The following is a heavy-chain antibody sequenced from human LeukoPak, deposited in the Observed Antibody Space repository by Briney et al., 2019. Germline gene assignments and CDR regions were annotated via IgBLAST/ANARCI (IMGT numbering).Heavy chain of an antibody. CDR3: ARRAYGSGSYYNDY. CDR1: GYSISSGYY. J-gene: IGHJ4*02. Sequence: PSETLSLTCTVSGYSISSGYYWGWIRQPPGKGLEWIGSIYHSGSTYYNPSLKSRVTISVDTSKNQFSLKLSSVTAADTAVYYWARRAYGSGSYYNDYWGQGTLVTVSS. V-gene: IGHV4-38-2*02. CDR2: IYHSGST. D-gene: IGHD3-10*01.